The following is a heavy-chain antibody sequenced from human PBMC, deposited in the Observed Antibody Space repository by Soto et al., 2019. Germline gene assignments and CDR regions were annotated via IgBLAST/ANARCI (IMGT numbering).Heavy chain of an antibody. CDR3: ARVLRGVVNWFDP. CDR1: GYTLSDYF. D-gene: IGHD3-10*01. V-gene: IGHV1-2*02. Sequence: QVQLLQSGAEVRKPGASVRVSCEASGYTLSDYFMQWVRQAPGQGLEWMGWINPNTGDTHYAQKFQGRLTLTTDTSTSTAYMELKSLGYDDTAVYYCARVLRGVVNWFDPWGQGTLVTVSS. J-gene: IGHJ5*02. CDR2: INPNTGDT.